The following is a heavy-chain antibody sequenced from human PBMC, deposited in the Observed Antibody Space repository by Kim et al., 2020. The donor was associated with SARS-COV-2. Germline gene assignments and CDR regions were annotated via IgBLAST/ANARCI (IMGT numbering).Heavy chain of an antibody. V-gene: IGHV4-59*01. CDR3: AREDSSSWYGYFDY. CDR2: IYYSGST. J-gene: IGHJ4*02. Sequence: SETLSLTCTVSGGSISSYYWSWIRQPPGKGLEWIGYIYYSGSTNYNPSLKSRVTISVDTSKNQFSLKLSSVTAADTAVYYCAREDSSSWYGYFDYWGQGT. D-gene: IGHD6-13*01. CDR1: GGSISSYY.